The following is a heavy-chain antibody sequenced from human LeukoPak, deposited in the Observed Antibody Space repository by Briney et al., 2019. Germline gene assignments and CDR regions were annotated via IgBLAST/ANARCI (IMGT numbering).Heavy chain of an antibody. D-gene: IGHD3-9*01. CDR2: ISSSGSTI. J-gene: IGHJ4*02. V-gene: IGHV3-11*04. CDR3: ASLLYYDILTGYLDY. CDR1: GFTFSDYY. Sequence: GGSLRLSCAASGFTFSDYYMSRIRQAPGKGRAWVSYISSSGSTIYYADSVKGRFTISRDNAKNSLYLQMNSLRAEDTAVYYCASLLYYDILTGYLDYWGQGTLVTVSS.